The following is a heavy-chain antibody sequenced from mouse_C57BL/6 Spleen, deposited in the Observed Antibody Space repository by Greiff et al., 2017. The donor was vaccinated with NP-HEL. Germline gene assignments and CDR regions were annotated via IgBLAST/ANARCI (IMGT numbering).Heavy chain of an antibody. CDR1: GYSFTGYY. D-gene: IGHD2-1*01. CDR3: ARRGNWYAMDY. J-gene: IGHJ4*01. V-gene: IGHV1-42*01. CDR2: INPSTGGT. Sequence: EVQLQQSGPELVKPGASVKISCKASGYSFTGYYMNWVKQSPEKSLEWIGEINPSTGGTTYNQKFKAKATLTVDKSSITAYMQLKSLTSEDSAVYYCARRGNWYAMDYWGQGTSVTVSS.